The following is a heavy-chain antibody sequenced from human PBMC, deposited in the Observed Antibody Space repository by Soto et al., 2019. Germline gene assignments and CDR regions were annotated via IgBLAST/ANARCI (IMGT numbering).Heavy chain of an antibody. J-gene: IGHJ3*02. CDR2: INPNSGGT. Sequence: ASVKVSCKASGYTFTGYYMHWVRQAPGRGLEWMGWINPNSGGTNYAQKFQGWVTMTRDTSISTAYMELSRLRSDDTAVYYCGREGQLERDAFDIWGQGTMVTVSS. D-gene: IGHD1-1*01. CDR1: GYTFTGYY. V-gene: IGHV1-2*04. CDR3: GREGQLERDAFDI.